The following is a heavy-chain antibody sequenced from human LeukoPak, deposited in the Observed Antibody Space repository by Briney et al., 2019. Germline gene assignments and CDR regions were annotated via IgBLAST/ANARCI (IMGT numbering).Heavy chain of an antibody. Sequence: PRRSLRLSCAASGFTFSSYGMHWVRQAPGKGLEWVAVISYDGNNKYYADSVKGRFTISRDNSKNTLYLQMNSLRAEDTAVYYCAKDRWLYPSDYWGQGTLVTVSS. CDR1: GFTFSSYG. D-gene: IGHD2-2*02. CDR3: AKDRWLYPSDY. CDR2: ISYDGNNK. J-gene: IGHJ4*02. V-gene: IGHV3-30*18.